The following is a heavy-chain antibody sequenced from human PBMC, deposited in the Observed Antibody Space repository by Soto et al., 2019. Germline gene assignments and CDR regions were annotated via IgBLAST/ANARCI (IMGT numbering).Heavy chain of an antibody. CDR1: GFTFSNNA. CDR3: ARETTTSAFSAMDV. D-gene: IGHD1-1*01. CDR2: ISYDGSNK. V-gene: IGHV3-30-3*01. J-gene: IGHJ6*02. Sequence: QVQLVESGGGVVQPGRSLRLSCAASGFTFSNNAMDWVRQAPGKGLEWVAVISYDGSNKYMAETVKGRFTISRDNSKNTLLLQMKSLRAEDTAVYYCARETTTSAFSAMDVWGQGTTVTVSS.